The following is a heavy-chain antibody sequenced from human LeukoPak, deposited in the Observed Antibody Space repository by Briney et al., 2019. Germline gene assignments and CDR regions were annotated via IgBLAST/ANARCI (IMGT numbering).Heavy chain of an antibody. V-gene: IGHV3-66*01. CDR2: IYSGGST. Sequence: GGSLRLSCAASGFTVSSNYMSWVRQAPGKGLEWVSVIYSGGSTYYADSVKGRFTISRDNSKNTLYLQMNSLRAEDTAVYYCARDPGYCSGGSCYSAFDIWGQGTMVTVSS. CDR3: ARDPGYCSGGSCYSAFDI. CDR1: GFTVSSNY. D-gene: IGHD2-15*01. J-gene: IGHJ3*02.